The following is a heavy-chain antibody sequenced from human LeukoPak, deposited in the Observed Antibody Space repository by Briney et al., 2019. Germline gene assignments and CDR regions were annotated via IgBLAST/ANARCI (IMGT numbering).Heavy chain of an antibody. CDR2: ISSSSSYI. D-gene: IGHD5-12*01. CDR1: GFTFSIYS. CDR3: AREEYGGYDFDY. J-gene: IGHJ4*02. V-gene: IGHV3-21*01. Sequence: GGSLRLSCAAYGFTFSIYSMNWVRQAPGKGLEWVSSISSSSSYIYYADSVKGRFTISRDNAKNSLYLQMNSLRAEDTAVYYCAREEYGGYDFDYWGQGTLVTVSS.